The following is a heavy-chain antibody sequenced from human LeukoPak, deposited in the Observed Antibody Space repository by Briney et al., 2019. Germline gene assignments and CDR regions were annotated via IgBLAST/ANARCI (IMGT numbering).Heavy chain of an antibody. CDR3: ARRPYCTNGACYFDY. CDR2: IYYSGST. Sequence: SETLSLTCTVSGGSISSSSYYWGWIRQPPGKGLEWIGSIYYSGSTYYNPSLKSRVTISVDTSKNQFSLKLSSVTAADTAVYYCARRPYCTNGACYFDYWGQGTLVTVSS. CDR1: GGSISSSSYY. V-gene: IGHV4-39*01. J-gene: IGHJ4*02. D-gene: IGHD2-8*01.